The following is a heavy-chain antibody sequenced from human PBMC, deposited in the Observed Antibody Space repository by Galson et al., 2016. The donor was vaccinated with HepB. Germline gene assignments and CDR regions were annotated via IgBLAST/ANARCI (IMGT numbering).Heavy chain of an antibody. D-gene: IGHD3-10*01. CDR2: ISANSDST. CDR3: ARERAETVAQGVIRVHRIHYYYGMDF. Sequence: LRLSCAASGFYFSDYSMNWVRQAPGKGLEWLSYISANSDSTYYADSVKGRFTISRDNAKNSLYLQMNSLRDEDTAVYYCARERAETVAQGVIRVHRIHYYYGMDFWGQGTTVTASS. V-gene: IGHV3-48*02. J-gene: IGHJ6*02. CDR1: GFYFSDYS.